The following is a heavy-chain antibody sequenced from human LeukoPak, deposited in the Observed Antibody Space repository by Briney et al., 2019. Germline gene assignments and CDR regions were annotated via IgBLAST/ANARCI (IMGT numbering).Heavy chain of an antibody. CDR1: GGSFSGYY. J-gene: IGHJ5*02. V-gene: IGHV4-34*01. D-gene: IGHD3-10*01. CDR3: AREVSYGSGSYYDEYNWFDP. Sequence: TSETLSLTCAVYGGSFSGYYWSWIRQPPGKGLEWIGEINHSGSTNYNPSLKSRVTISVDTSKNQFSLKLSSVTAADTAVYYCAREVSYGSGSYYDEYNWFDPWGQGTLVTVSS. CDR2: INHSGST.